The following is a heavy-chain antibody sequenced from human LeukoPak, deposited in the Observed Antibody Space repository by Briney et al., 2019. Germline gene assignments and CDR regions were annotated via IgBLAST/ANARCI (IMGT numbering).Heavy chain of an antibody. CDR1: GFTFSDYY. V-gene: IGHV3-11*04. J-gene: IGHJ4*02. Sequence: GGSLRLSCAASGFTFSDYYMSWIRQAPGEGLEWVSYISSSSSTIYYADSVKGRFTISRDNAQNSLYLEMNSLRAEDTAVYYCAKDYDILTGIDYWGQGTLVTVSS. CDR3: AKDYDILTGIDY. D-gene: IGHD3-9*01. CDR2: ISSSSSTI.